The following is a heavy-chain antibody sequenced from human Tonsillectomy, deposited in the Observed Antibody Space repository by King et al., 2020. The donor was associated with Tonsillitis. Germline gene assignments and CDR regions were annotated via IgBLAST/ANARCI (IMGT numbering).Heavy chain of an antibody. J-gene: IGHJ4*02. CDR3: AKDSSGGGDY. CDR1: GFTFSSYG. V-gene: IGHV3-30*02. D-gene: IGHD2-15*01. Sequence: VQLVESGGGVVQPGGSLRLSCAASGFTFSSYGIHWVRQAPGKGLEWVSFIRYDGSNKYYADSVKGRFTISRDNSKNTLYLRMNSLRTEDTAVYYCAKDSSGGGDYWGQGTLVTVSS. CDR2: IRYDGSNK.